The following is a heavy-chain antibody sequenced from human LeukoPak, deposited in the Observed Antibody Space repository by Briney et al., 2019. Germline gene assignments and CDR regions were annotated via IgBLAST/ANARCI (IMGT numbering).Heavy chain of an antibody. D-gene: IGHD3-16*01. CDR1: GGAFSGYY. V-gene: IGHV4-34*01. J-gene: IGHJ3*02. Sequence: SETLALTCAVYGGAFSGYYWSWIRQPPGKGLDWIGEINHSGSTNYNPSLKSRVTISVDTCKNQFSLKLSSVTAADTAVYYCARVMTTFTPWDAFDIWGQGTMVTVSS. CDR2: INHSGST. CDR3: ARVMTTFTPWDAFDI.